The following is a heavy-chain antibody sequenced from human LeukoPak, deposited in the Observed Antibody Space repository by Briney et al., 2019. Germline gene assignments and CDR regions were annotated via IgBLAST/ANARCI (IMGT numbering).Heavy chain of an antibody. CDR2: IWYDGSNK. Sequence: GGSLRLSCAASGFTFSSYGMHWVRQAPGKGLEWVAVIWYDGSNKYYADSVKGRFTISRDNSKNTLYLQMNSLRAEDTAVYYCARDPLPDPTNKSDYWGQGTLVTVSS. CDR3: ARDPLPDPTNKSDY. D-gene: IGHD1/OR15-1a*01. V-gene: IGHV3-33*01. CDR1: GFTFSSYG. J-gene: IGHJ4*02.